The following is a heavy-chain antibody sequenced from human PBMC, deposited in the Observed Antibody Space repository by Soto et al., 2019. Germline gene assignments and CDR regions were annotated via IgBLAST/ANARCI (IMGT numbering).Heavy chain of an antibody. CDR1: GDSVSNDNYY. V-gene: IGHV4-61*01. CDR2: IYYSGTT. D-gene: IGHD3-16*01. J-gene: IGHJ4*02. CDR3: ARSQRGRTAFTFDY. Sequence: QVQLQESGPGLVKPSETLSLTCAVSGDSVSNDNYYWSWIRQPPGKGLEWIGYIYYSGTTTYNSYLKRRLSLSVDMSKNQFSLKLASVTAADTAVYFCARSQRGRTAFTFDYWGQGALVTVSS.